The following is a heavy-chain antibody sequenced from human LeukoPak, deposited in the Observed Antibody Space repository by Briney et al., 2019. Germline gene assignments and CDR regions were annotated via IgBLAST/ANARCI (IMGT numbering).Heavy chain of an antibody. CDR2: ISSSSSYI. V-gene: IGHV3-21*01. J-gene: IGHJ4*02. CDR3: ARGYSSGWGDY. Sequence: GGSLRLSCAATGFTFSDLTMNWVRQAPGKGLELVSSISSSSSYIYYADSVKGRFTISRDNAKNSLYLQMNSLRAEDTAVYYCARGYSSGWGDYWGQGTLVTVSS. CDR1: GFTFSDLT. D-gene: IGHD6-19*01.